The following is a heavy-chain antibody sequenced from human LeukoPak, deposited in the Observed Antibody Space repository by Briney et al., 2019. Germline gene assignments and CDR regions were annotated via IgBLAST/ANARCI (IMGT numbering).Heavy chain of an antibody. CDR3: ARWRGRQSEFDY. CDR2: IWYDGSNK. CDR1: GFTFSSYG. V-gene: IGHV3-33*01. D-gene: IGHD1-1*01. Sequence: PPGGSLRLSCAASGFTFSSYGMHWVRQAPGKGLEWVAVIWYDGSNKYYADSVKGRFTISRDNSKNTLYLQMNSLRAEDTAVYYCARWRGRQSEFDYWGQGTLVTVSS. J-gene: IGHJ4*02.